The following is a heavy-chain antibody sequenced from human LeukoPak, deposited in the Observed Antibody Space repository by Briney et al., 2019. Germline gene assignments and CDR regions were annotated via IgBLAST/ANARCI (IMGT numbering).Heavy chain of an antibody. CDR2: ISGSGAST. CDR3: AKECSGGSCYSAGQSYYYGMDV. CDR1: GFTFSSYA. V-gene: IGHV3-23*01. D-gene: IGHD2-15*01. Sequence: GGSLRLSCAASGFTFSSYAMSWVRQAPGKGLEWVSAISGSGASTYYADSVRGRFTISRDNSKNTLYLHMSSLRAEDTAAYYCAKECSGGSCYSAGQSYYYGMDVWGQGAMVTVSS. J-gene: IGHJ6*02.